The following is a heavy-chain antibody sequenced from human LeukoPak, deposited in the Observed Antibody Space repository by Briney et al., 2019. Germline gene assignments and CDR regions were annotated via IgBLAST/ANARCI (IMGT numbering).Heavy chain of an antibody. J-gene: IGHJ4*02. CDR1: GGSISDNC. D-gene: IGHD2-15*01. CDR3: ARHPFATPFDY. CDR2: AYYSGHT. V-gene: IGHV4-59*08. Sequence: SETLSLTCTVSGGSISDNCWSWIRQPPGKGLEWIGYAYYSGHTNYNSSLKSRVTMSLDTSKSQFSLRLSSVTAADTAVYFCARHPFATPFDYWGPGTLVTVSS.